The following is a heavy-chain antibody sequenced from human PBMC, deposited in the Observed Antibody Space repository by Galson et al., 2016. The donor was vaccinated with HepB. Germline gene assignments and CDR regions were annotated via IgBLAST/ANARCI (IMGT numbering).Heavy chain of an antibody. CDR1: GFAFNTYA. D-gene: IGHD1-26*01. CDR3: AGLAYSGNYSLPYY. CDR2: ISGSGAHM. Sequence: SLRLSCATSGFAFNTYAIHWVRQAPGKGLEWVSSISGSGAHMYYADSVKGRFTISRDTAKNSLYLQMDSLRDEDTAVYYCAGLAYSGNYSLPYYWGQGTLVTVSS. J-gene: IGHJ4*02. V-gene: IGHV3-21*01.